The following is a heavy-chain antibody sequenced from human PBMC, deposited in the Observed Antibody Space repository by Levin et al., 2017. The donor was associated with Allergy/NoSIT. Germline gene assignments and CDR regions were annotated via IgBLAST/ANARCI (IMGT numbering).Heavy chain of an antibody. Sequence: LSLTCAASGFTFSDYYMSWLRQAPGKGLEWVSYISSSGSTIYYADSVKGRFTISRDNAKNSLYLQMNSLRAEDTAVYYCARAAQQQLDGESFDYWGQGTLVTVSS. CDR1: GFTFSDYY. J-gene: IGHJ4*02. CDR2: ISSSGSTI. V-gene: IGHV3-11*01. CDR3: ARAAQQQLDGESFDY. D-gene: IGHD6-13*01.